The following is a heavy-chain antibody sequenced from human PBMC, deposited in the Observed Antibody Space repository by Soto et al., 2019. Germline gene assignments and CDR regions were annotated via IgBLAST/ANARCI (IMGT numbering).Heavy chain of an antibody. CDR1: GFTFNSYG. V-gene: IGHV3-33*01. D-gene: IGHD3-10*01. CDR2: IWYDGSNK. Sequence: WGSLRLSCAASGFTFNSYGLHWVRQAPGKGLEWVAVIWYDGSNKYYADSVKGRFTISRDNSKNTLYLQMNSLRAEDTAVYYCARGLGALYGKLLERLEYWGQETRVNVSS. CDR3: ARGLGALYGKLLERLEY. J-gene: IGHJ4*02.